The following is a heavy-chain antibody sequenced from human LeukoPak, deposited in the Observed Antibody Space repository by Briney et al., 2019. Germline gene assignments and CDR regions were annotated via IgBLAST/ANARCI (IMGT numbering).Heavy chain of an antibody. CDR2: IIPIFGTA. CDR1: GGTFSSYA. J-gene: IGHJ3*02. V-gene: IGHV1-69*13. D-gene: IGHD3-10*01. CDR3: ASFPDTMGYDAFDI. Sequence: SVNVSCKASGGTFSSYAISWVRQAPGQGLEWMGGIIPIFGTANYAQKFQGRVTITADESTSTAYMELSSLRSEDTAVYYCASFPDTMGYDAFDIWGQGTMVTVSS.